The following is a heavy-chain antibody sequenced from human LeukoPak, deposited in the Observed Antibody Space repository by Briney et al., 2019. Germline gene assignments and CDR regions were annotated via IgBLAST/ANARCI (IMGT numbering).Heavy chain of an antibody. V-gene: IGHV1-69*04. Sequence: SVKVSCKASAGTFSSYTISWVRQAPGQGLEWLGRIIPILGIANYAQKFQGRVTITADKSTSTAYMELSSLRSEDTAVYYCARDYENCSSTSCRLFQHWGQGTLVTVSS. J-gene: IGHJ1*01. CDR3: ARDYENCSSTSCRLFQH. CDR1: AGTFSSYT. D-gene: IGHD2-2*01. CDR2: IIPILGIA.